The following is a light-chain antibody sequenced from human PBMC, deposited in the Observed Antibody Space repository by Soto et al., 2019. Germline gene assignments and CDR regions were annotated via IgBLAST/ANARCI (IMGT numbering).Light chain of an antibody. CDR1: QSGLYSSNNKND. CDR2: WAS. CDR3: HQYYSTPFT. J-gene: IGKJ3*01. V-gene: IGKV4-1*01. Sequence: DIVMTQSPDSLAVSLGERATINCKSSQSGLYSSNNKNDLAWYQQKPGQPPKLLIYWASTRESGVPDRFSGSGSGTDFTLTISGLQAKGVAVYYCHQYYSTPFTFGPGTKVDIK.